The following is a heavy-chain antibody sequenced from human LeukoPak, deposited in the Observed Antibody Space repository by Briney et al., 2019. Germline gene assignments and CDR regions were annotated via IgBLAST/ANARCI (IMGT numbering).Heavy chain of an antibody. CDR3: AGGYCSGGSCPDY. Sequence: GSLRLSCTASGFIFSTYNMNWVRQAPGKGLEWVSSISSSSSYIYYADSVKGRFTISRDNAKNSLYLQMNSLRAEDTAVYYCAGGYCSGGSCPDYWGQGTLVTVSS. J-gene: IGHJ4*02. CDR2: ISSSSSYI. V-gene: IGHV3-21*01. CDR1: GFIFSTYN. D-gene: IGHD2-15*01.